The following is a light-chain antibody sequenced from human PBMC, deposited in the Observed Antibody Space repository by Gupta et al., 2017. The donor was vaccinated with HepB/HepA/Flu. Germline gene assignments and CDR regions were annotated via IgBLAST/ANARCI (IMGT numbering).Light chain of an antibody. CDR3: QSYDTSLTSYV. CDR2: SNR. CDR1: XXNIGAGYE. J-gene: IGLJ1*01. Sequence: CXGAXXNIGAGYEVHWYQQLPGTAPKLLIYSNRKRPSGVPDRFSGSRSDTSGSLAIAGLQAEDEADYYCQSYDTSLTSYVFGTGTKVTVL. V-gene: IGLV1-40*01.